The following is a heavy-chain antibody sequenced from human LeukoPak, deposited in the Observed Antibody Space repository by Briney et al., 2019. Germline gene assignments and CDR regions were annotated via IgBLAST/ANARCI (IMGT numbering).Heavy chain of an antibody. Sequence: ASVKVSCKASGYTFTGHYMHWVRQAPGQGPEWMGWINPNSGGTNYAQKFQGRVTMTRDTSISTAYMELSRLRSDDTAVYYCARAVIEWFGDQPDYWGQGTLVTVSS. J-gene: IGHJ4*02. CDR2: INPNSGGT. D-gene: IGHD3-10*01. CDR3: ARAVIEWFGDQPDY. CDR1: GYTFTGHY. V-gene: IGHV1-2*02.